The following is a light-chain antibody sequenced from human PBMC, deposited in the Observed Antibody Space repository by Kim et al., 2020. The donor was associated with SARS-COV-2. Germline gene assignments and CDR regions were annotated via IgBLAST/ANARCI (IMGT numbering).Light chain of an antibody. Sequence: IQLTQSPSSLSASVGDRVTITCRASQGISTYLAWYQQKPGKAPKLLIHGASTLQSGVPSRFSGSGSGTEFTLTISSLQPEDFATYYCQQHDNYPWTFGQGTKVDIK. CDR1: QGISTY. J-gene: IGKJ1*01. CDR3: QQHDNYPWT. CDR2: GAS. V-gene: IGKV1-9*01.